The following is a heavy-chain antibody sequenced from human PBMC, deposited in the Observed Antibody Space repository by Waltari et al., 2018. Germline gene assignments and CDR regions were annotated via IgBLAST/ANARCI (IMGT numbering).Heavy chain of an antibody. Sequence: QVQLVESGGGVVQPGRSLRLSCAASGFTLSSYGMHWVRQAPGKGLEWVAVISYDGSNKYYADSVKGRFTISRDNSKNTLYLQMNSLRAEDTAVYYCAKEHRSWRNFEDYWGQGTLVTVSS. V-gene: IGHV3-30*18. CDR1: GFTLSSYG. CDR3: AKEHRSWRNFEDY. J-gene: IGHJ4*02. CDR2: ISYDGSNK. D-gene: IGHD6-13*01.